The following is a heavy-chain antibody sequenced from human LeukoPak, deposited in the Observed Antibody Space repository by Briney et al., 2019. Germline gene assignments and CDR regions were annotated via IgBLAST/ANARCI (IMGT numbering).Heavy chain of an antibody. CDR1: GYTFTGYY. J-gene: IGHJ4*02. CDR3: AREPTLITIFGVGSFDY. V-gene: IGHV1-2*02. CDR2: INPNSGGT. D-gene: IGHD3-3*01. Sequence: ASVKVSCKASGYTFTGYYMHWVRQAPGQGLEWMGWINPNSGGTNYAQKFQGRVTMTRDTSISTAYMELSRLRSDDTAVYYCAREPTLITIFGVGSFDYWGQGTLVTVSP.